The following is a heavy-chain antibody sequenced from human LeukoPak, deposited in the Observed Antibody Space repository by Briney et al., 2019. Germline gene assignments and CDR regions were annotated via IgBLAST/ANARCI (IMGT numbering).Heavy chain of an antibody. CDR3: ARHGYSSGWYVPTGFDP. D-gene: IGHD6-19*01. CDR2: ISYSGTT. J-gene: IGHJ5*02. Sequence: SVTVSLTCTVSGGSISSYHWSWLPQPPGNGLEGIGNISYSGTTNYNPSLKSRVTISVDTSKNQFSLRLSSVTAADTAVYYCARHGYSSGWYVPTGFDPWGQGTLVTVSS. CDR1: GGSISSYH. V-gene: IGHV4-59*08.